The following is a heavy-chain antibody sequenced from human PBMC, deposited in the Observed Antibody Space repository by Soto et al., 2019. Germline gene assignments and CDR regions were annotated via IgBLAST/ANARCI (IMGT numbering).Heavy chain of an antibody. D-gene: IGHD3-22*01. J-gene: IGHJ4*02. CDR2: INSDGSST. Sequence: EVQLVESGGGLVQPGGSLRLSCAASGFTFSSYWMHWVRQAPGKGLVWVSRINSDGSSTSYADSVKGRFTISRDNAKNTLYLQMNSLRAEDTAVYYCARFPYPNNYYDSSGRVDYWGQGTLVTVSS. CDR1: GFTFSSYW. CDR3: ARFPYPNNYYDSSGRVDY. V-gene: IGHV3-74*01.